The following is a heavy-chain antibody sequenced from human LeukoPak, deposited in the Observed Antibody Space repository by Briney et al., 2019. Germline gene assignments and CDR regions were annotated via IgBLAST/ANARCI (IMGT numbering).Heavy chain of an antibody. Sequence: PGGSLRLSCAASGFTFSSYSMNWVRQAPGKGLEWVGFIRSKAYGGTTEYAASVKGRFTISRDDSKSIAYLQMNSLKTEDTAVYYCTRDHSSGWYWGQGTLVTVSS. CDR1: GFTFSSYS. V-gene: IGHV3-49*04. J-gene: IGHJ4*02. CDR2: IRSKAYGGTT. D-gene: IGHD6-19*01. CDR3: TRDHSSGWY.